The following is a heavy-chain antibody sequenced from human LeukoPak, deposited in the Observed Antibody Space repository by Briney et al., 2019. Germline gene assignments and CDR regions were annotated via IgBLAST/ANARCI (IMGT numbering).Heavy chain of an antibody. CDR3: AKRMATFGGPFDI. D-gene: IGHD5-24*01. CDR1: GFTFSSYH. Sequence: PGRSLRLSCAASGFTFSSYHIDWVRQAPGKGLEWVSGIGGSGDTTYYADSVKGRCTISRDNPKNTVYLQMDSLRAEDTAVYYCAKRMATFGGPFDIWGQGTKLTVSS. V-gene: IGHV3-23*01. J-gene: IGHJ3*02. CDR2: IGGSGDTT.